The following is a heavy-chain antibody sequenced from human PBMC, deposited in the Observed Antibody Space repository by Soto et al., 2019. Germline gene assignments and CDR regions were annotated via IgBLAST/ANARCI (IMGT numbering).Heavy chain of an antibody. V-gene: IGHV4-39*01. D-gene: IGHD3-10*01. Sequence: QLQLQESGPGLVKPSETLSLTCPVSGGSISSTSYYWVWIRQPPGKGLEWIGSFYYSGSTYYNPSLKRRLSRSVARSKTQFTLKLSSLTAADTAVYYCARQVVDATLASTGSFDPWGQGTLVTVSS. CDR2: FYYSGST. CDR3: ARQVVDATLASTGSFDP. J-gene: IGHJ5*02. CDR1: GGSISSTSYY.